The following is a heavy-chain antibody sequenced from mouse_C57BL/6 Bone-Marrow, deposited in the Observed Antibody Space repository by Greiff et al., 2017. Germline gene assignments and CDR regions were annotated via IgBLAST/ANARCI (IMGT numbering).Heavy chain of an antibody. D-gene: IGHD2-1*01. CDR1: GYTFTSYG. V-gene: IGHV1-81*01. CDR3: ARYGNYWYCDV. CDR2: IYPRSGTT. Sequence: VQLQQSGAELARPGASVKLSCKASGYTFTSYGISWVKQRTGQGLEWIGEIYPRSGTTYYNEKFKGKATLTADKSSSTAYMELRSLTSEDSAVYFCARYGNYWYCDVWGTGTTVTVSS. J-gene: IGHJ1*03.